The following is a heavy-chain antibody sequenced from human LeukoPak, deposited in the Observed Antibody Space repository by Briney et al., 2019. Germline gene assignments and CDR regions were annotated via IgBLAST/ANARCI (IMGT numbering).Heavy chain of an antibody. D-gene: IGHD6-19*01. J-gene: IGHJ4*02. CDR1: GSTFSRYW. V-gene: IGHV3-74*01. CDR3: ATYSGAYSSGWPHY. CDR2: ISSDGSST. Sequence: PGGSLRLSCAASGSTFSRYWMLWVRQAPGKGLVWVSHISSDGSSTRYADSVKGRFTISRDNAKNTLYLQMSSLRAEDTAVYYCATYSGAYSSGWPHYWGQGTLVTVSS.